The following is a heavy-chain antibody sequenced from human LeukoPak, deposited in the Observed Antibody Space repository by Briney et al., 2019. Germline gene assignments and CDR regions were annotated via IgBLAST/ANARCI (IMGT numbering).Heavy chain of an antibody. CDR3: ARASPHYYGSSGYHNWFDP. CDR1: GGSISTYY. J-gene: IGHJ5*02. CDR2: IYSSGSP. Sequence: SETLSLTCTVSGGSISTYYWSWIRQAPGKGLEWIGYIYSSGSPNYNPSLKSRVNISVDTSKNQFSLKLSSVTAADTAVYYCARASPHYYGSSGYHNWFDPWGQGTLVTVSS. V-gene: IGHV4-59*12. D-gene: IGHD3-22*01.